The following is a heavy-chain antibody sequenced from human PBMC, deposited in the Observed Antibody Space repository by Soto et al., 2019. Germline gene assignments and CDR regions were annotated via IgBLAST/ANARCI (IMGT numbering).Heavy chain of an antibody. CDR1: GYSISSGYY. V-gene: IGHV4-38-2*01. CDR3: AVGYCSSASCSREYFQH. J-gene: IGHJ1*01. CDR2: IYHSGST. D-gene: IGHD2-2*01. Sequence: SETLSLTCAVSGYSISSGYYWAWIRQPPGKGLEWIGTIYHSGSTFHNPSLKSRVTISVDTSKNQFSLRLSSVTAADTAVYYCAVGYCSSASCSREYFQHWGQGTLVTVS.